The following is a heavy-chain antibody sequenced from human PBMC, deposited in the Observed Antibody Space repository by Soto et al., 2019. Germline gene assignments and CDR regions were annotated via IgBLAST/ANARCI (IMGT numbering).Heavy chain of an antibody. CDR3: AKTIGPEHLTGTTRVNRFDP. D-gene: IGHD1-7*01. Sequence: GGSLRLSCAASGFTFGSYAMSWVRQAPGGELEWVSAITGSGRSTYYTDSVEGRLAISRDNSKSTLYLQMNGLRAEDTAVYYCAKTIGPEHLTGTTRVNRFDPWGQGTLVTVSS. CDR1: GFTFGSYA. V-gene: IGHV3-23*01. CDR2: ITGSGRST. J-gene: IGHJ5*02.